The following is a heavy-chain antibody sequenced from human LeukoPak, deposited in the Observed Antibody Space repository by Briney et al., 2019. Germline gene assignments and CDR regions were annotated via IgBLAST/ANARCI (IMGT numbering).Heavy chain of an antibody. D-gene: IGHD2-15*01. CDR3: ARGPYRTRLLEYFQH. V-gene: IGHV4-34*01. CDR1: GGSFSGYY. Sequence: SETLSLTCAVYGGSFSGYYWSWIRQPPGKGLEWIGEINHSGSTNYNPSLKSRVTISVDTFKNQFSLKLSSVTAADTAVYYCARGPYRTRLLEYFQHWGQGTLVTVSS. J-gene: IGHJ1*01. CDR2: INHSGST.